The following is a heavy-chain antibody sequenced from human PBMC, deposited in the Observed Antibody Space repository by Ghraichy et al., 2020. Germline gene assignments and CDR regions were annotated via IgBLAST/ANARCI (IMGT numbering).Heavy chain of an antibody. Sequence: GGSLRLSCAASGFTFSSYGMHWVRQAPGKGLEWVAAISDDGSNQYYAESVKGRFTVSRDNSKNTLHLQMNSLRAEDTAVYYCAKGSLTGYSSGWYVYWGQGTLVTVSS. D-gene: IGHD6-19*01. CDR1: GFTFSSYG. CDR3: AKGSLTGYSSGWYVY. CDR2: ISDDGSNQ. J-gene: IGHJ4*02. V-gene: IGHV3-30*18.